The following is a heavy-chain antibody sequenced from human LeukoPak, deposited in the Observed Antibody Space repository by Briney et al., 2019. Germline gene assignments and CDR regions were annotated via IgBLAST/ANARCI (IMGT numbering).Heavy chain of an antibody. Sequence: GGSLRLSCAASGFTFSSYAMSWVRRAPGKGLEWVSAISGSGGSTYYADSVKGRFTISRDNSKNTLYLQMNSLRAEDTAVYYCAKEAHGTAMAYSYFDYWGQGTLVTVSS. CDR1: GFTFSSYA. V-gene: IGHV3-23*01. J-gene: IGHJ4*02. CDR3: AKEAHGTAMAYSYFDY. D-gene: IGHD5-18*01. CDR2: ISGSGGST.